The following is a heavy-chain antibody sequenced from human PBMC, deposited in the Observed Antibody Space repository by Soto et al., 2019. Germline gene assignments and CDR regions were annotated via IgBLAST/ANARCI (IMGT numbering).Heavy chain of an antibody. D-gene: IGHD6-6*01. J-gene: IGHJ5*01. CDR3: ARISSRPGGADS. Sequence: SETLSLTCTVSGGSIISGDHYWGWFRQPPGRGLEWIGTIYYSGNTYYHPSLKSRLTISVDTSKEQFSLRLNSVTAADTSFYFCARISSRPGGADSWGRGTLVTVSS. CDR2: IYYSGNT. V-gene: IGHV4-39*01. CDR1: GGSIISGDHY.